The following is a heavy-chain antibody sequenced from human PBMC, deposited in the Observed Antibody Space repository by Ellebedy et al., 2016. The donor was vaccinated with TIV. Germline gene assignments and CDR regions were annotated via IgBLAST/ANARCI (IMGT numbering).Heavy chain of an antibody. CDR1: GFTFEDYA. D-gene: IGHD5-12*01. V-gene: IGHV3-9*01. CDR3: VKARYSGYDGDAFDV. J-gene: IGHJ3*01. Sequence: SLKISXAASGFTFEDYAMHWVWQAPGKGLEWVSTISWNSNNINNADSVKGRFTISRDNANNALYLEMNSLRPDDTAFYYCVKARYSGYDGDAFDVWGQGTLVSVSS. CDR2: ISWNSNNI.